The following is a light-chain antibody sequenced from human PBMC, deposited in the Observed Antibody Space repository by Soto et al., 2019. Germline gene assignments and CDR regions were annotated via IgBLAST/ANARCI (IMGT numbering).Light chain of an antibody. CDR3: QQRSNWPPIT. CDR2: ESS. CDR1: HNVATY. V-gene: IGKV3-11*01. Sequence: EIVLTQSPATLSLSPGERATLSCRAIHNVATYLDWYQHKPGQAPRLLIYESSNRATGIPARFSGSGSGTDFTLTISSLEPEDFAVYYCQQRSNWPPITFGQGTRLEIK. J-gene: IGKJ5*01.